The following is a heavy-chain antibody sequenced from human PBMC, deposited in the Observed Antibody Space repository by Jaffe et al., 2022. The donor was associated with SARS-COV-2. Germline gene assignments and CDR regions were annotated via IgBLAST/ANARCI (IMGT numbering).Heavy chain of an antibody. V-gene: IGHV3-30-3*01. CDR2: ISYDGSNK. CDR3: ASAGAGYSSSW. J-gene: IGHJ4*02. D-gene: IGHD6-13*01. CDR1: GFTFSSYA. Sequence: QVQLVESGGGVVQPGRSLRLSCAASGFTFSSYAMHWVRQAPGKGLEWVAVISYDGSNKYYADSVKGRFTISRDNSKNTLYLQMNSLRAEDTAVYYCASAGAGYSSSWWGQGTLVTVSS.